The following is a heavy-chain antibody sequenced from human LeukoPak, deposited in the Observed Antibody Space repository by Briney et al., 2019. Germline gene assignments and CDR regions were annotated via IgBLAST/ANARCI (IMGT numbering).Heavy chain of an antibody. Sequence: GASVKVSCKASGYTFTGYYMHWVRQAPGQGLEWMGWINPNSGGTNYAQKFQGRVTMTRDTSISTAYTELSRLRSDDTAVYYCAREPYCSSTSCYAGNDYWGQGTLVTVSS. CDR3: AREPYCSSTSCYAGNDY. V-gene: IGHV1-2*02. CDR1: GYTFTGYY. CDR2: INPNSGGT. D-gene: IGHD2-2*01. J-gene: IGHJ4*02.